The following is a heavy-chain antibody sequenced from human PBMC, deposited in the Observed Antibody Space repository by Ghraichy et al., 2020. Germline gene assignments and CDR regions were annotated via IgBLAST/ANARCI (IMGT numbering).Heavy chain of an antibody. CDR2: ISSSGSIT. D-gene: IGHD5-12*01. Sequence: GGSLRLSCAASGFTFSDYYMSWIRQAPGKGLEWVSYISSSGSITYYADSVKGRFTISRDNPKKSLFLQMNSLRAEDTAVYYCARRDEYTGYDYWGQGTTVTVSS. V-gene: IGHV3-11*01. CDR3: ARRDEYTGYDY. CDR1: GFTFSDYY. J-gene: IGHJ6*02.